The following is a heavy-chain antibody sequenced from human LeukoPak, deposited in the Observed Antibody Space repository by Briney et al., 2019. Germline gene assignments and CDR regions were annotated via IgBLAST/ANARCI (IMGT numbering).Heavy chain of an antibody. Sequence: GGSLRLSCAASGFTFSSYGMHWVRQAPGKGLEWVAFIRYDGSNKYYADSVKGRFTISRDNSKNTLYLQMNSLRAEGTAVYYCAKDTKFWSGYYGYFDYWGQGTLVTVSS. CDR1: GFTFSSYG. CDR3: AKDTKFWSGYYGYFDY. CDR2: IRYDGSNK. V-gene: IGHV3-30*02. D-gene: IGHD3-3*01. J-gene: IGHJ4*02.